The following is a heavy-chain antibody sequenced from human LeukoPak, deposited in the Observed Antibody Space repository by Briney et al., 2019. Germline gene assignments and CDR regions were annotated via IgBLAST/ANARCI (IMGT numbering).Heavy chain of an antibody. J-gene: IGHJ4*02. Sequence: PGGSLRLSCAASGFTFSSYEMNWVRQAPGKGLEWVSYISSSGSTIYYADSVKGRFTISRDNAKNSLYLQMNSLRAEDTAVYYCAREEQWLGYYFDYWGQGTLVTVSS. CDR2: ISSSGSTI. CDR3: AREEQWLGYYFDY. V-gene: IGHV3-48*03. D-gene: IGHD6-19*01. CDR1: GFTFSSYE.